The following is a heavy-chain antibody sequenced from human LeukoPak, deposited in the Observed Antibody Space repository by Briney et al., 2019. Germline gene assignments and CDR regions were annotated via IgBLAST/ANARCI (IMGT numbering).Heavy chain of an antibody. Sequence: EASVKVSCKASGYTFTGYYMHWVRQAPGQGLEWMGWINPNSGGTNYAQKFQGRVTMTRDTSISTAYMELSRLRSDDTAVYYCARGGAAAGTFARWFDPWGQGTLVTVSS. V-gene: IGHV1-2*02. CDR3: ARGGAAAGTFARWFDP. CDR2: INPNSGGT. D-gene: IGHD6-13*01. J-gene: IGHJ5*02. CDR1: GYTFTGYY.